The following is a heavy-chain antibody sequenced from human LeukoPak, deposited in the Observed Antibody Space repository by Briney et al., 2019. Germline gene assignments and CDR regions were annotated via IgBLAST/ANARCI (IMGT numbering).Heavy chain of an antibody. D-gene: IGHD2-2*01. CDR2: IYPGDSDT. V-gene: IGHV5-51*01. CDR3: ARRDGYCSSTSCYADYYYGMDV. Sequence: GESLQISCQGSGYSFTSYWIGWVRQMPGKGLEWMGIIYPGDSDTTYSPSFQGQVTIPADKSISTAYLQWSSLKASDTAMYYCARRDGYCSSTSCYADYYYGMDVWGQGTTVTVSS. J-gene: IGHJ6*02. CDR1: GYSFTSYW.